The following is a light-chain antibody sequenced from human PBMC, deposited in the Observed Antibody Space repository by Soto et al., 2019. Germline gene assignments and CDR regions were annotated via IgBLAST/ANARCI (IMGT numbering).Light chain of an antibody. Sequence: QSALTQPASVSGSPGQSITISCTGTSSDVGNYKYVSWYQQHPGKAPKLMIYEVSNRPSGVSNRFSGSKSGNTASLTISGLQAEDETDYYCFSYTSSSTYVLGTGTKV. J-gene: IGLJ1*01. CDR3: FSYTSSSTYV. CDR2: EVS. V-gene: IGLV2-14*01. CDR1: SSDVGNYKY.